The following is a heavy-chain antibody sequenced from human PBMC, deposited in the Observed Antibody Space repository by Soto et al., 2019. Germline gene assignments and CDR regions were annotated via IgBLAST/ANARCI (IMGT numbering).Heavy chain of an antibody. V-gene: IGHV4-38-2*02. CDR3: AIAGQLHSGYASSV. CDR1: GYLMSSGYY. J-gene: IGHJ4*02. Sequence: PSETLSLTCSVSGYLMSSGYYWGWVRQAPGKGLAWLGYIYYGGSAYYNTSLKSRVTISVDTSKNHCSMTLSAVTAADTAVYYSAIAGQLHSGYASSVGGQGTLVTVSS. D-gene: IGHD5-12*01. CDR2: IYYGGSA.